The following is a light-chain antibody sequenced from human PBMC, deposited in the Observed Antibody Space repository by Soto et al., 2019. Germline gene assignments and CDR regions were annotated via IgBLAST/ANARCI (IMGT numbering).Light chain of an antibody. CDR2: DVS. J-gene: IGKJ1*01. V-gene: IGKV3-15*01. CDR3: QQYNNWPQT. Sequence: EIVVTQSPAALSVSPGERATLSCRASQTVGSNLAWYRQKPGQTPRLLIYDVSTRATGVPARFSGSGSGTEFTLTISSLQSEDFAVYYCQQYNNWPQTFGQGTKV. CDR1: QTVGSN.